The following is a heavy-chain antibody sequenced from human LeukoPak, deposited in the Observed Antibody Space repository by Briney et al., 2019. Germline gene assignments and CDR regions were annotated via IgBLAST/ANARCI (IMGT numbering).Heavy chain of an antibody. CDR3: ARSRYDYVFGFDY. J-gene: IGHJ4*02. V-gene: IGHV3-48*03. D-gene: IGHD3-16*01. CDR1: GFTFSSYE. Sequence: QPGGSLRLSCAASGFTFSSYEMNWVRQAPGKGLEWVPYISSSGSTIYYADSVKGRFTISRDNAKNSMYLQMNSLRAEDTAVYYCARSRYDYVFGFDYWGQGTLVTVSS. CDR2: ISSSGSTI.